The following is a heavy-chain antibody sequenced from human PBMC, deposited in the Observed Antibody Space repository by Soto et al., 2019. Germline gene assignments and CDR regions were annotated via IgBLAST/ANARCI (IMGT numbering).Heavy chain of an antibody. D-gene: IGHD6-13*01. CDR1: GYTFTSYG. CDR2: ISAYNGNT. J-gene: IGHJ4*02. CDR3: ARGSRDSSSWFVDY. Sequence: ASVKVSCTDSGYTFTSYGSSWVRQAPGQGLEGMGWISAYNGNTNYAQKLRGRVTMTTDTSTSTAYMELRSLRSDDTAVYYCARGSRDSSSWFVDYWGQGALVTVSS. V-gene: IGHV1-18*01.